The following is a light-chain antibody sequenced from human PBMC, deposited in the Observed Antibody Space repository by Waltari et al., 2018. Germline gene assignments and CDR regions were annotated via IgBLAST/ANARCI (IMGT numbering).Light chain of an antibody. Sequence: YKLTQPPSVSVSPGQTASITCSGDSLEDKSVCWYQQKTGQSPVLVMHQDSRRPSGIPERFSGSSSGNTATLTISGTQAMDEADYYCQAWDSITDVVFGGGTRLTVL. CDR2: QDS. J-gene: IGLJ3*02. CDR1: SLEDKS. CDR3: QAWDSITDVV. V-gene: IGLV3-1*01.